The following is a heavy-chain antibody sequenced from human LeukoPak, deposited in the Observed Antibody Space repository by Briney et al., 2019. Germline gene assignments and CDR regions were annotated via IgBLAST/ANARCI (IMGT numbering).Heavy chain of an antibody. V-gene: IGHV3-23*01. CDR3: AKDLRYDSSGYFDY. J-gene: IGHJ4*02. CDR2: ISGTGGRT. D-gene: IGHD3-22*01. CDR1: GATFSSYA. Sequence: GGSLRLSCAVSGATFSSYAMSWVRQAPGKSLEWVAGISGTGGRTYYADSVKGRFTISRDNSKNTLYLQMNSLRAEDTAVYYCAKDLRYDSSGYFDYWGQGTRVTVSS.